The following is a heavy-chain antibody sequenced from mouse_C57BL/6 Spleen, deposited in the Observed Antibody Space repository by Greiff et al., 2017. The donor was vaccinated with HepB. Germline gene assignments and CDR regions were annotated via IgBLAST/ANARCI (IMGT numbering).Heavy chain of an antibody. J-gene: IGHJ4*01. CDR1: GYAFSSSW. CDR2: IYPGDGDT. V-gene: IGHV1-82*01. CDR3: ARHYYGSSPNYAMDY. Sequence: VKLMESGPELVKPGASVKISCKASGYAFSSSWMNWVKQRPGKGLEWIGRIYPGDGDTNYNGKFKGKATLTADKSSSTAYMQLSSLTSEDSAVYFCARHYYGSSPNYAMDYWGQGTSVTVSS. D-gene: IGHD1-1*01.